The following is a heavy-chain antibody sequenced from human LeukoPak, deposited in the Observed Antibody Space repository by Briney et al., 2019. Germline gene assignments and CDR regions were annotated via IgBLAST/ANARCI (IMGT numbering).Heavy chain of an antibody. CDR1: GFTFSDYY. CDR3: ATTSGSYYAPTDY. J-gene: IGHJ4*02. D-gene: IGHD1-26*01. V-gene: IGHV3-11*04. CDR2: ISSSGSTI. Sequence: GGSLRLSCAASGFTFSDYYMSWIRQAPGKGLEWVSYISSSGSTIYYADSVKGRFTISRDNAKNSLYLQMNSLRAEDTAVYYCATTSGSYYAPTDYWGQGTLVTVSS.